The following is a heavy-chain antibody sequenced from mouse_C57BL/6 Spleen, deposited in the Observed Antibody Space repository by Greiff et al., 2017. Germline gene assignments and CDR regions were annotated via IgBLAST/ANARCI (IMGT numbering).Heavy chain of an antibody. Sequence: VQLQQSGAELVRPGASVTLSCKASGYTFTDYEMHWVKQTPVHGLEWIGAIDPETGGTAYNQKFKGKAILTADKSSSTAYMELRSLTSEDSAVYYCTRSRDYLWYFDVWAQGPRSPSPQ. CDR2: IDPETGGT. V-gene: IGHV1-15*01. CDR1: GYTFTDYE. CDR3: TRSRDYLWYFDV. D-gene: IGHD2-4*01. J-gene: IGHJ1*03.